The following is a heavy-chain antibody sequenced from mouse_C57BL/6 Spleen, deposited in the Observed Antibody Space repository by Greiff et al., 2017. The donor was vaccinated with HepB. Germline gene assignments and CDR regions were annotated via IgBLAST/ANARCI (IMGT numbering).Heavy chain of an antibody. CDR1: GFNIKDYY. D-gene: IGHD1-1*01. CDR3: TTSTVVATSDD. CDR2: IDPEDGDT. Sequence: VQLQQSGAELVRPGASVKLSCTASGFNIKDYYMHWVKQRPEQGLEWIGRIDPEDGDTEYAPKFQGKATLTADTSSNTAYLQLSSLTSEDTAVYYCTTSTVVATSDDWGQGTTLTVSS. J-gene: IGHJ2*01. V-gene: IGHV14-1*01.